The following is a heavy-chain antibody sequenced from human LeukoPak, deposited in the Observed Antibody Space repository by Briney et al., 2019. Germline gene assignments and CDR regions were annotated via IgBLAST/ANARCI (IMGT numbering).Heavy chain of an antibody. CDR3: ASVKRGYSYGRNYYFDY. CDR2: IYYSGST. CDR1: GGSISSSSYY. Sequence: SETLSLTCTVSGGSISSSSYYWGWLRQPPGKGLEWIGSIYYSGSTYYNPSLKSRVTISVDTSKNQFSLKLSSVTAADTAVYYGASVKRGYSYGRNYYFDYWGQGTLVTVSS. V-gene: IGHV4-39*07. J-gene: IGHJ4*02. D-gene: IGHD5-18*01.